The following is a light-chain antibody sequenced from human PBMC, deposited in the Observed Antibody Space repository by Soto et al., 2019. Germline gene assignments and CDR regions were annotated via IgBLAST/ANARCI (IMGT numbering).Light chain of an antibody. Sequence: NFMLTQPHSVSESPGKTVTISCTGSSGSIASNYVQWYQQRPGSAPTTVIYEDNQRPSGVPDRFSGSIDSSSNSASLTISGLKTEDEAYYYCQSYDSSNHVVFGGGTKVTVL. CDR2: EDN. J-gene: IGLJ2*01. CDR1: SGSIASNY. CDR3: QSYDSSNHVV. V-gene: IGLV6-57*02.